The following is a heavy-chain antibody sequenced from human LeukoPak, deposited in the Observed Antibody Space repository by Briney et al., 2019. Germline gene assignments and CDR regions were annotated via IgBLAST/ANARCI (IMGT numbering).Heavy chain of an antibody. Sequence: PSETLSLTCTVSGYSISSGYYWGWIRQPPGKGLEWIGSIYHSGSTYYNPSLKSRVTISVDTSKNQFSLKLSSVTAADTAVYYCARVVASPHYYYMDVWGKGTTVTVYS. V-gene: IGHV4-38-2*02. CDR2: IYHSGST. CDR3: ARVVASPHYYYMDV. CDR1: GYSISSGYY. J-gene: IGHJ6*03.